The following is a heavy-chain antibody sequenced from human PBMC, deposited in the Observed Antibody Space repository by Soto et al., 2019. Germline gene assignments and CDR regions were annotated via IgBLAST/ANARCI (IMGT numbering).Heavy chain of an antibody. CDR3: ASPPQAYYGSGTFEYFQH. Sequence: EVQLVESGGGLVKPGGSLRLSCAASGFTFSSYSMHWVRQAPGKGLEWVSSISSSSSYIYYADSVKGRFTISRDNAKNSLYLQMNSLRAEDTAVYYCASPPQAYYGSGTFEYFQHWGQGTLVTVSS. CDR1: GFTFSSYS. D-gene: IGHD3-10*01. V-gene: IGHV3-21*01. CDR2: ISSSSSYI. J-gene: IGHJ1*01.